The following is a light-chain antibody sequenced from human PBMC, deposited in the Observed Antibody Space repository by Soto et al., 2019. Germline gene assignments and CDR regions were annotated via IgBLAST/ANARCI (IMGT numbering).Light chain of an antibody. CDR2: DVN. Sequence: QSVLTQPASVSGSPGQSITISCTGTSSDIGAYNFVSWYQQHPGKAPKLMLYDVNIRPSGVSNRFSGSKSGNTASLTISGLQADDEADYYCSSYTSSGTVLFGGGTKLTVL. CDR3: SSYTSSGTVL. J-gene: IGLJ2*01. V-gene: IGLV2-14*03. CDR1: SSDIGAYNF.